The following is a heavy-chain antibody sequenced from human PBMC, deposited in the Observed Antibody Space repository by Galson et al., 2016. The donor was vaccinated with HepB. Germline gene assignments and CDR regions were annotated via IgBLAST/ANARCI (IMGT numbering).Heavy chain of an antibody. CDR3: AGDVGYSYGSLDK. CDR1: AYSFTAHG. V-gene: IGHV1-18*04. D-gene: IGHD5-18*01. J-gene: IGHJ4*02. CDR2: VSTDNGKT. Sequence: SVKVSCKASAYSFTAHGVNWVRQAPGQGLEWVGWVSTDNGKTNYVKRFQDRVTLTTDTYSRTAYMEMRSLSSDDTALYYCAGDVGYSYGSLDKWGQGTLVIVSS.